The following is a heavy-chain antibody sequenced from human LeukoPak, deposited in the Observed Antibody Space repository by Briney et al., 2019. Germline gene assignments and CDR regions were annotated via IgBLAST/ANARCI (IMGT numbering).Heavy chain of an antibody. J-gene: IGHJ4*02. Sequence: SESLSLTCTVAGGSISSYYWSWIRQPPGKGLEWIGYIYYSGSTNYNPSLKSRVTISVDTSKNQFSLKLSSVTAADTAGYYCARQDTAMVCPDYWGQGTLVTVSS. CDR2: IYYSGST. CDR3: ARQDTAMVCPDY. D-gene: IGHD5-18*01. CDR1: GGSISSYY. V-gene: IGHV4-59*08.